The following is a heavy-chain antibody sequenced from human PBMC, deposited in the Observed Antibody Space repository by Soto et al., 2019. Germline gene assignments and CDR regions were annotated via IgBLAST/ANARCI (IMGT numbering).Heavy chain of an antibody. J-gene: IGHJ6*02. V-gene: IGHV4-59*01. Sequence: LETLSLTCTVSGGSIRSYYWSWIRQPPGKGLEWIGYIYYSGSTTYNPSLKSRVTISVDTSKNQFSLKLSSVTAADTAVYYCASSNIAAAGFYYYGMDVWGRGTTVTVSS. CDR2: IYYSGST. CDR3: ASSNIAAAGFYYYGMDV. D-gene: IGHD6-13*01. CDR1: GGSIRSYY.